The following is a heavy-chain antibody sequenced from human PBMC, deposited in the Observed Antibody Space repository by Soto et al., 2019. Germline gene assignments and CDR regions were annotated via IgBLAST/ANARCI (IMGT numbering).Heavy chain of an antibody. Sequence: EVQLVESGGGSVQPGRSLRLSCAASGFSFDDYGMHWVRQGRGEGLEWVSGISWNSGDIYYVDSVKGRFTISRANAKGSLYLQMNSLRTEDTALYYCAKANDLARDGPFDYWGQGILVTVSS. CDR3: AKANDLARDGPFDY. CDR1: GFSFDDYG. D-gene: IGHD5-12*01. J-gene: IGHJ4*02. CDR2: ISWNSGDI. V-gene: IGHV3-9*01.